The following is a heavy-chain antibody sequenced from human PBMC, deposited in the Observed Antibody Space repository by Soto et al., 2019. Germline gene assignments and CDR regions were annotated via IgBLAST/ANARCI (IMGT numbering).Heavy chain of an antibody. CDR1: GFTFSDHY. Sequence: EVQLVESGGGLVQPGGSLRLSCAASGFTFSDHYMDWVRQAPGKGLEWVGRSKNKADSYTTEYAASVKGRLTISRDSSKNSLFLKMNSVKTEDTAVYYCTVWGSGNDFGAAWGQGILVTVSS. D-gene: IGHD3-10*01. J-gene: IGHJ4*02. V-gene: IGHV3-72*01. CDR2: SKNKADSYTT. CDR3: TVWGSGNDFGAA.